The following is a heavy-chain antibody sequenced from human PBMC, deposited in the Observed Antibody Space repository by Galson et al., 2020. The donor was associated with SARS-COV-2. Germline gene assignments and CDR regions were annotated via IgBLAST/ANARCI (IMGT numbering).Heavy chain of an antibody. CDR1: GGSLNNYY. CDR2: MFSSGST. J-gene: IGHJ6*02. V-gene: IGHV4-59*08. CDR3: ARQLPATMTPEGSFQYYGMDV. D-gene: IGHD2-2*01. Sequence: SETLSLTCTVSGGSLNNYYWTWIRQPPGMGLEWIAFMFSSGSTNSNPPLESRVTVTLDTSKNQFSLRLTSVTAADTAVYYCARQLPATMTPEGSFQYYGMDVWGHGATVAVSS.